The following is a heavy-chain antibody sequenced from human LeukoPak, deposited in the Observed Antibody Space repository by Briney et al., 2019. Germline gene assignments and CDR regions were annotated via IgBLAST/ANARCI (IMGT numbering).Heavy chain of an antibody. J-gene: IGHJ1*01. CDR1: GFTFTSYA. D-gene: IGHD4-17*01. CDR3: ARDPNGNYVGAFDFQR. Sequence: GGSLRLSCAASGFTFTSYAMTWVRQAPGKGLEWVSSITDSGGTTYYADFVKGRFAISRDNYKNTLYLQMNSLRVEDTAVYYCARDPNGNYVGAFDFQRWGQGTLVTVSS. CDR2: ITDSGGTT. V-gene: IGHV3-23*01.